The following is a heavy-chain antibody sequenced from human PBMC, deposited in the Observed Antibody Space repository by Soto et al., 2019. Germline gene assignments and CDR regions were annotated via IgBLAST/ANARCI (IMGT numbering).Heavy chain of an antibody. CDR3: ARGHYDYIWGSYCSSTSCCIDI. CDR2: MDPNSGNT. V-gene: IGHV1-8*01. D-gene: IGHD3-16*01. J-gene: IGHJ3*02. Sequence: GASVKVSCKASGYTFTSYDINWVRQATGQGLEWMGWMDPNSGNTGYAQKFQGRVTMTRNTSISTAYMDLSSLRSEDTAVYYCARGHYDYIWGSYCSSTSCCIDIWGQGTMVTVSS. CDR1: GYTFTSYD.